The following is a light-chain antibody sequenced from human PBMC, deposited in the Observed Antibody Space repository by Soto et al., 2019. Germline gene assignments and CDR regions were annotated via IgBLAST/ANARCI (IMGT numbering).Light chain of an antibody. CDR3: WQHSYKPPPWT. J-gene: IGKJ1*01. Sequence: PVTLSVSPAESATLSCRASHIVRNNLAWYQQKPGQAPRLLIYGDATRTTGSPARCISSGAGAEYTLTISSRQSQEYALFYYWQHSYKPPPWTFGQGTKVDIK. CDR2: GDA. CDR1: HIVRNN. V-gene: IGKV3-15*01.